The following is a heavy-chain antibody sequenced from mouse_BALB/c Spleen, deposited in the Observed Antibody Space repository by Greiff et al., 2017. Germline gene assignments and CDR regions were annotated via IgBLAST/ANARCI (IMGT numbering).Heavy chain of an antibody. V-gene: IGHV5-6-5*01. D-gene: IGHD2-4*01. J-gene: IGHJ2*01. CDR1: GFTFSSYA. Sequence: EVMLVESGGGLVKPGGSLKLSCAASGFTFSSYAMSWVRQTPEKRLEWVASISSGGSTYYPDSVKGRFTISRDNARNILYLQMSSLRSEDTAMYYCARRGYDYDYWGQGTTLTVSS. CDR2: ISSGGST. CDR3: ARRGYDYDY.